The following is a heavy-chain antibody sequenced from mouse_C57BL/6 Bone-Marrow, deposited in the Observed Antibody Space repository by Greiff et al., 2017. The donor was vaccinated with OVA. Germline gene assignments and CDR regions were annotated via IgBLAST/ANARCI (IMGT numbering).Heavy chain of an antibody. CDR3: ARSTNYQSYFDY. CDR1: GFTFSDYG. Sequence: EVQLVESGGGLVKPGGSLKLSCAASGFTFSDYGMHWVRQAPERGLVWVAYIRSGSSTIYYADTVKGRFTISRDNAKNTLFLQMTSLRSEDTAMYYCARSTNYQSYFDYWGQGTTLTVSS. J-gene: IGHJ2*01. V-gene: IGHV5-17*01. D-gene: IGHD2-14*01. CDR2: IRSGSSTI.